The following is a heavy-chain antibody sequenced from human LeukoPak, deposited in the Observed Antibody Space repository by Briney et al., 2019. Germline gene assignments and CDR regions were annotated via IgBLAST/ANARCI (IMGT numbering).Heavy chain of an antibody. CDR3: AKARTDMFSLSWFDY. CDR2: IYSGGST. D-gene: IGHD3-10*02. J-gene: IGHJ4*02. V-gene: IGHV3-53*01. Sequence: PGGSLRLSCAASGFTVSSNYMSWVRQAPGKGLEWVSVIYSGGSTYYADSVNGRFTISRDNSKNTLYLQMNSLRAEDTAVYYCAKARTDMFSLSWFDYWGQGTLVTVSS. CDR1: GFTVSSNY.